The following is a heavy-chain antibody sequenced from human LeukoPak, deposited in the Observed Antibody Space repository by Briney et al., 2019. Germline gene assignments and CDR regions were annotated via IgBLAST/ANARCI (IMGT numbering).Heavy chain of an antibody. CDR3: ATYDY. J-gene: IGHJ4*02. V-gene: IGHV3-7*01. Sequence: GGSLRLSCAASGFTFSSYAMSWVRQAPGKGLEWVANIKQDGSEKYYVDFVKGRFTISRDNAKNSLYLQMNSLRAEDTGVYYCATYDYWGQGTLVTVSS. CDR2: IKQDGSEK. CDR1: GFTFSSYA.